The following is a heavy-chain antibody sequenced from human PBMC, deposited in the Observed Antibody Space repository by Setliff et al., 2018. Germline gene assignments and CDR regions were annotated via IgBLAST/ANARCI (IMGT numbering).Heavy chain of an antibody. CDR2: TIPMFRTT. V-gene: IGHV1-69*05. CDR3: VREGVDRRSSTDYRYYMDV. CDR1: GGTFSNYG. J-gene: IGHJ6*03. D-gene: IGHD5-12*01. Sequence: SVKVSCKASGGTFSNYGISWVRQAPGQGLEWMGGTIPMFRTTNYARKFQGRVTIITDESTGTAYMQLSSLGSDDTAVYYCVREGVDRRSSTDYRYYMDVWGEGTTVTVSS.